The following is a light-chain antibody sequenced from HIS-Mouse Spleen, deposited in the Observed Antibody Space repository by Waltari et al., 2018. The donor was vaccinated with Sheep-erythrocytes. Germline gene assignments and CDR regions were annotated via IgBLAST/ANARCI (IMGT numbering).Light chain of an antibody. CDR2: WAS. J-gene: IGKJ4*01. CDR1: QSVLYSSNNKNN. Sequence: DIVMTQSPDSLAVSLGERATINCKSSQSVLYSSNNKNNLAWYKQKPGQPPKLLIYWASTRDSGVPARFSGSGSGTDFTLPISSLQAEDVAVYYCQQYYSTPLTFGGGTKVEIK. CDR3: QQYYSTPLT. V-gene: IGKV4-1*01.